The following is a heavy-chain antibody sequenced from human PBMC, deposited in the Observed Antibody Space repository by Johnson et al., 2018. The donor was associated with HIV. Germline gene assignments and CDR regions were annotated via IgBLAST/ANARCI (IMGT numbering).Heavy chain of an antibody. CDR1: GFTFSSYA. J-gene: IGHJ3*02. V-gene: IGHV3-15*01. Sequence: VQLVESGGGLVQPGGSLRLSCAASGFTFSSYAMSWVRQAPGTGLEWVGRIKSNTDGGTTDYAAPVKARFTISRDDSKNTLYLQMNSLKTEDTAVYYCTTGLSSGKGAFDIWGQGTMVIVSS. CDR3: TTGLSSGKGAFDI. D-gene: IGHD5-12*01. CDR2: IKSNTDGGTT.